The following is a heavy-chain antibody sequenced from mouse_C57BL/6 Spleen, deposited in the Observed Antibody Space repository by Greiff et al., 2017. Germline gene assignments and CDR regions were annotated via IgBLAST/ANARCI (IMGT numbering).Heavy chain of an antibody. V-gene: IGHV5-4*01. CDR1: GFTFSSYA. J-gene: IGHJ1*03. CDR3: ARDIPSHYYYGRNIWYFDV. D-gene: IGHD1-1*01. Sequence: EVMLVESGGGLVKPGGSLKLSCAASGFTFSSYAMSWVRQTPEKRLEWVATISDGGSYTYYPDNVKGRFTISRDNAKNNLYLQMSHLKSEDTAMYYCARDIPSHYYYGRNIWYFDVWGTGTTVTVSS. CDR2: ISDGGSYT.